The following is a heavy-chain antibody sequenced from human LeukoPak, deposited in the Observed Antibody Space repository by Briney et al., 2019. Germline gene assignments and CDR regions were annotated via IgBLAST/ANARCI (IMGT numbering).Heavy chain of an antibody. Sequence: ASVTVSCKVSGNPLGEVSLHWVRQAPGKGLEWMGGFDPEDEEIIYAPKFQARVTLTADESTNTVFMRLTSLRFDDTAAYYCATDRSGYDLGYYGLDVWGRGTTVTVS. CDR1: GNPLGEVS. V-gene: IGHV1-24*01. J-gene: IGHJ6*02. D-gene: IGHD5-12*01. CDR3: ATDRSGYDLGYYGLDV. CDR2: FDPEDEEI.